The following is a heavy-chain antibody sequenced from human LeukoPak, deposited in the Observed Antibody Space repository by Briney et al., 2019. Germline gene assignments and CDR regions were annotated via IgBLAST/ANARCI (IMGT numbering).Heavy chain of an antibody. D-gene: IGHD4-17*01. CDR1: GYTFTGYY. J-gene: IGHJ4*02. CDR2: INPNSGGT. CDR3: ARAPPYGDYAIFDY. Sequence: ASVKVSYKASGYTFTGYYMHWVRQAPGQGLEWMGWINPNSGGTNYAQKFQGWVTMTRDTSISTAYMELSRLRSDDTAVYYCARAPPYGDYAIFDYWGQGTLVTVSS. V-gene: IGHV1-2*04.